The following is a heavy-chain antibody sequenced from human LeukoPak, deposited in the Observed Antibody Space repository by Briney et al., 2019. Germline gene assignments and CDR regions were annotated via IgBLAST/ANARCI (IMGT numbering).Heavy chain of an antibody. V-gene: IGHV4-61*01. J-gene: IGHJ4*02. CDR1: GASVSSGSYS. Sequence: PSETLSLTCTVSGASVSSGSYSWSWIRQPPGTGLEWIGYIHYSGSTNYNPSLKSRVSVSADTSKNQFSLKLSSVTAADTAVYYCARLLPTWYIGYWGQGTLVTVSS. CDR3: ARLLPTWYIGY. CDR2: IHYSGST. D-gene: IGHD2-8*01.